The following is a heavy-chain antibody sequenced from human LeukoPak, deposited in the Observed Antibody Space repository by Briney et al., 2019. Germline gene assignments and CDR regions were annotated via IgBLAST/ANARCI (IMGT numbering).Heavy chain of an antibody. CDR2: ISGSGGST. D-gene: IGHD3-3*01. V-gene: IGHV3-23*01. CDR3: ARDGGYYTTAYYMDV. J-gene: IGHJ6*03. CDR1: GFTFSSYA. Sequence: TGGSLRLSCAASGFTFSSYAMSWVRQAPGKGLEWVSAISGSGGSTYYADSVEGRFTISRDISKNILYLQMNSLRVEDTAVYYCARDGGYYTTAYYMDVWGKGTTVTVSS.